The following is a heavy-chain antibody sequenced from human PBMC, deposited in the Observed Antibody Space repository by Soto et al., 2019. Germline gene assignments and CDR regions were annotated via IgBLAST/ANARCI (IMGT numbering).Heavy chain of an antibody. CDR3: ARHHDS. CDR1: GFTFSSYAMH. J-gene: IGHJ4*02. Sequence: GSLRLSCAASGFTFSSYAMHWVRQAPGKGLEWIGSIFYSGSTYYNPSLKSRVTISVDTSKNQFSLKLSSVTAADTAVYYCARHHDSWGQGTLVTVSS. V-gene: IGHV4-39*01. CDR2: IFYSGST.